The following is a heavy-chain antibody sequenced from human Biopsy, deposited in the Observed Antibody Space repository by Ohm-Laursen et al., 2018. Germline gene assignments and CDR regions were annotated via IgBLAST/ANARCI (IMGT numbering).Heavy chain of an antibody. D-gene: IGHD2/OR15-2a*01. J-gene: IGHJ6*02. Sequence: SQTLSFTCTVSGCSISSDYWSWIRQTPGKGREWIGYINYSGSTNYNPSLKSRVTISVDTSKNQFSLRLNSVTAEDTAVYYCARATNSTGWPYYYFYGMDVWGQGTTVTVSS. CDR3: ARATNSTGWPYYYFYGMDV. CDR1: GCSISSDY. CDR2: INYSGST. V-gene: IGHV4-59*01.